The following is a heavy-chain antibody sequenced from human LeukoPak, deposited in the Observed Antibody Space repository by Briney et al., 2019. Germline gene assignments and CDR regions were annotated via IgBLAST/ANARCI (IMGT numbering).Heavy chain of an antibody. V-gene: IGHV4-39*01. J-gene: IGHJ5*02. CDR1: GGSISSSSYY. CDR2: IYYSGST. Sequence: PSETLSLTCTVSGGSISSSSYYWGWIRQPPGKGLEWIESIYYSGSTYYNPSLKSRVTISVDTSKNQFSLKLSSVTAADTAVYYCARQRRALRYFDWLSYNWFDPWGQGTLVTVSS. D-gene: IGHD3-9*01. CDR3: ARQRRALRYFDWLSYNWFDP.